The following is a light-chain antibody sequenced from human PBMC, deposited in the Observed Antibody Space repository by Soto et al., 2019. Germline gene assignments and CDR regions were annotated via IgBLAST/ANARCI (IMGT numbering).Light chain of an antibody. CDR1: QRVRSN. Sequence: EIVMTQFPATLSVSPGERATLACRASQRVRSNLAWYQQKPGQAPRLLILAASTRATVIPARFRGSGCGTAFTLTTSDLQSEDFAVYYCPQYSNWPRTFGQGTKV. CDR2: AAS. V-gene: IGKV3-15*01. J-gene: IGKJ1*01. CDR3: PQYSNWPRT.